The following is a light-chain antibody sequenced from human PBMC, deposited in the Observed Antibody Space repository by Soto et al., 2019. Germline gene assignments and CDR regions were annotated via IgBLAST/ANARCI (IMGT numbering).Light chain of an antibody. CDR3: QQYGSSPYT. CDR1: QSVSSSY. Sequence: EIVLTQSPGTLSLSPGDRATLSCRASQSVSSSYLAWYQQKPGQAPRLLIYGASNRATGIPDRFSGSGSGPDFTLTISRLETEDFAVFYCQQYGSSPYTFGQGTKLEIK. CDR2: GAS. V-gene: IGKV3-20*01. J-gene: IGKJ2*01.